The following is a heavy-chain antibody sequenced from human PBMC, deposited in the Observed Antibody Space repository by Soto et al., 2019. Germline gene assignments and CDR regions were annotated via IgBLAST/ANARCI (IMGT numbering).Heavy chain of an antibody. CDR2: INHSGST. D-gene: IGHD3-3*01. J-gene: IGHJ6*02. CDR3: ARGFRITIFGVVIPSHYGMDV. V-gene: IGHV4-34*01. CDR1: GGSFSGYY. Sequence: PSETLSLTCAVYGGSFSGYYWSWIRQPPGKGLEWIGEINHSGSTNYNPSLKSRVTISVDTSKNQFSLKLSSVTAADTAVYYCARGFRITIFGVVIPSHYGMDVWGQGTTVTVSS.